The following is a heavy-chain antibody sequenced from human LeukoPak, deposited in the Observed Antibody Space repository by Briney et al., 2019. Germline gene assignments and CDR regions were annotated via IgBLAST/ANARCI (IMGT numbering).Heavy chain of an antibody. CDR1: GYTFTSYY. V-gene: IGHV1-46*01. J-gene: IGHJ5*02. Sequence: ASVKVSCKASGYTFTSYYMHWVRQAPGQGLEWMGIINPSGGSTSYAQKFQGRVTMTRDTSTSTVYMELSSLRSEDTAVYYCARGDKQLLFNRNKGGFDPWGQGALVTVSS. D-gene: IGHD1-14*01. CDR2: INPSGGST. CDR3: ARGDKQLLFNRNKGGFDP.